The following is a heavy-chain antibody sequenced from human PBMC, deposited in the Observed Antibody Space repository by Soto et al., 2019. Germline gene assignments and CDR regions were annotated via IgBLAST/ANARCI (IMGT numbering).Heavy chain of an antibody. J-gene: IGHJ6*02. D-gene: IGHD6-19*01. CDR3: VKDGSSGWPYYYGMDV. CDR1: GFTFRSYG. V-gene: IGHV3-30*18. Sequence: QVQLVESGGGGVQPGRSLRLSCAASGFTFRSYGMHWVRQAPGKGLEWVAVISYDGRNKYYADSVKGRFTISRDNSKNTLYLQMSSLRPEDTAVYYCVKDGSSGWPYYYGMDVWGQGTTVTVSS. CDR2: ISYDGRNK.